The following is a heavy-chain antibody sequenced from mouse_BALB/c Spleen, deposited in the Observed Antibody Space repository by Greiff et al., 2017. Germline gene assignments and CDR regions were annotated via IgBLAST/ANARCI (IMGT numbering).Heavy chain of an antibody. Sequence: EVQLQESGTVLARPGASVKMSCKASGYSFTSYWMHWVKQRPGQGLEWIGAIYPGNSDTSYNQKFKGKAKLTAVTSASTAYMELSSLTNEDSAVYDCTRSSTDGNYGFAYWGQGTLVTVSA. CDR1: GYSFTSYW. D-gene: IGHD2-1*01. CDR3: TRSSTDGNYGFAY. CDR2: IYPGNSDT. J-gene: IGHJ3*01. V-gene: IGHV1-5*01.